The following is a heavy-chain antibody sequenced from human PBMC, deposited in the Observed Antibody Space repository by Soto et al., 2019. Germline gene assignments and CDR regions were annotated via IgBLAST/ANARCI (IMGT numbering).Heavy chain of an antibody. CDR1: GYTFTHYY. D-gene: IGHD6-13*01. CDR3: ARDLAAGDH. J-gene: IGHJ4*02. Sequence: QVQLVQSGAEVKKPGASVKVSCRTSGYTFTHYYRHGVRQAPGQGLEWLTLINPASGSTNYAQDLKGRVTLTMDTSTTTAYMEVSGLRAEDTAIFYCARDLAAGDHWGQGTLVTVSS. V-gene: IGHV1-46*01. CDR2: INPASGST.